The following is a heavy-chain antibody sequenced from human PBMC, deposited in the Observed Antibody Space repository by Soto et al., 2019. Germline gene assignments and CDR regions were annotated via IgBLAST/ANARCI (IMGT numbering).Heavy chain of an antibody. CDR2: FDPEDGET. J-gene: IGHJ6*02. D-gene: IGHD3-9*01. CDR1: GYTLTELS. Sequence: ASVKVSCKVSGYTLTELSMHWVRQAPGKGLEWMGGFDPEDGETIYAQKFQGRVTMTEDTSTDTAYMELSSLRSEDTAVYYCATRLLTGGGYYYYGMDVWGQGTRVTVSS. CDR3: ATRLLTGGGYYYYGMDV. V-gene: IGHV1-24*01.